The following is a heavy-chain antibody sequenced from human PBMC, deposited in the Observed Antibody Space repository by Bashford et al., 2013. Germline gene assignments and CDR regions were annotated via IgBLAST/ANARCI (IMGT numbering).Heavy chain of an antibody. Sequence: VASVKVSCKASGYTFTSYDINWVRQATGQGLEWMGWMNPNSGNTGYAQKFQGRVTMTRNTSISTAYMELSSLRSEDTAVYYCARGHSLPDGYNGLYYFDYWGQGTLVTVSS. CDR3: ARGHSLPDGYNGLYYFDY. CDR2: MNPNSGNT. D-gene: IGHD5-24*01. J-gene: IGHJ4*02. CDR1: GYTFTSYD. V-gene: IGHV1-8*01.